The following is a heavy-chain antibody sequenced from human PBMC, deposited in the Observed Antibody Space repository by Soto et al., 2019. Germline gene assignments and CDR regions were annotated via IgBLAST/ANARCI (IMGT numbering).Heavy chain of an antibody. D-gene: IGHD2-15*01. V-gene: IGHV3-53*01. CDR1: GFNFENSW. J-gene: IGHJ4*02. Sequence: GGSLRLSCRVSGFNFENSWMTWVRQAPGKGLEWVSVIYSGGSTYYADSVKGRFTISRDNSKNTLYLQMNSLRAEDTAVYYCARGYCSGGSCYLLDYWGQGTLVTVSS. CDR3: ARGYCSGGSCYLLDY. CDR2: IYSGGST.